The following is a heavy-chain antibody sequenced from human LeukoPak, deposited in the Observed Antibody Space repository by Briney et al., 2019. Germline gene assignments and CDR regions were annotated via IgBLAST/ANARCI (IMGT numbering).Heavy chain of an antibody. V-gene: IGHV3-30*18. CDR3: AKDSNYDLWSGYYYFDY. CDR1: GFTFSSYG. J-gene: IGHJ4*02. D-gene: IGHD3-3*01. CDR2: ISYDGSNK. Sequence: GRSLRLSCAASGFTFSSYGMHWVRQAPGKGLEWVAVISYDGSNKYYADSVKGRFTISRDNSKNTLYLQMNSLRAEDTAVYYCAKDSNYDLWSGYYYFDYWGQGTLVTVSS.